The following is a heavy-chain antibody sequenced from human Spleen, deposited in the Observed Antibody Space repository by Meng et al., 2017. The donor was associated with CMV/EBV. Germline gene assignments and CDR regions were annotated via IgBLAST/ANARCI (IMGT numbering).Heavy chain of an antibody. CDR2: ISAYNGNT. J-gene: IGHJ6*02. CDR1: GYTFTSYY. D-gene: IGHD2-2*02. V-gene: IGHV1-18*04. Sequence: ASVKVSCKASGYTFTSYYMHWVRQAPGQGLEWMGWISAYNGNTNYAQKLQGRVTMTTDTSTSTAYMELRSLRSDDTAVYYCARDSYLDCSSTRCYTENLNYYYYGMDVWGQGATVTVSS. CDR3: ARDSYLDCSSTRCYTENLNYYYYGMDV.